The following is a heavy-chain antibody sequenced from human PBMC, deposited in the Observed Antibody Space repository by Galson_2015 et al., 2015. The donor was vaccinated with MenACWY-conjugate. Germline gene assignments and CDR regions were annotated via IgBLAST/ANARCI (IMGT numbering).Heavy chain of an antibody. V-gene: IGHV3-23*01. CDR3: AKDPSDYGDYEKDGDY. CDR1: GFTFSSYA. CDR2: ISGSGGST. Sequence: SLRLSCAASGFTFSSYAMSWVRQAPGKGLEWVSAISGSGGSTYYADSVKGRFTISRDNSKNTLYLQMNSLRAEDTAVYYCAKDPSDYGDYEKDGDYWGQGTLVTVSS. J-gene: IGHJ4*02. D-gene: IGHD4-17*01.